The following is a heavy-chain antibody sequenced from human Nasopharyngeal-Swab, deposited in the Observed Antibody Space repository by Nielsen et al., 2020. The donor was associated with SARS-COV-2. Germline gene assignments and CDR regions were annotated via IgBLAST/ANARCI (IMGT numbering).Heavy chain of an antibody. Sequence: GESLKISCSAPGFTFSSYAMHWVRQAPGKGLEYVSAISSNGGSTYYADSVKGRFTISRDNSKNTLYLQMSSLRAEDTAVYYCVKGGYGVYFDYWGQGTLVTVSS. V-gene: IGHV3-64D*06. CDR1: GFTFSSYA. CDR3: VKGGYGVYFDY. CDR2: ISSNGGST. J-gene: IGHJ4*02. D-gene: IGHD4-17*01.